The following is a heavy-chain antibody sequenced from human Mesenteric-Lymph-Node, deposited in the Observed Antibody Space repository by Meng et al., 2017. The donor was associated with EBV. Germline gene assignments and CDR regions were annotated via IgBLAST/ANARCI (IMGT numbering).Heavy chain of an antibody. CDR3: ARDDPYDVLTLFDH. J-gene: IGHJ4*02. D-gene: IGHD3-9*01. CDR1: GYTFISYG. V-gene: IGHV7-4-1*02. Sequence: QVQLVQSGAEVKKPGASVKVSCQASGYTFISYGISWVRQAPGQGLEWMGWINTNTGNPTYAQGFTGRFVFSLDTSVSTAYLQISSLQAEDTAVYYCARDDPYDVLTLFDHWGQGTLVTVSS. CDR2: INTNTGNP.